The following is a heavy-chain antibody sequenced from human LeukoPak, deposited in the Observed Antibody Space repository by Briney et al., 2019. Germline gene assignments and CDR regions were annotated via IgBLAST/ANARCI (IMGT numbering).Heavy chain of an antibody. Sequence: SETLSLTCTVSGGSISSGGYYWTWIRQHPGKGLEWIGYIYYSGSTYYNPSLKSRVTISVDTSKNQFSLKLSSVTAADTAVYYCARAGGFFSPFGYWGQGTLVTVSS. CDR2: IYYSGST. J-gene: IGHJ4*02. V-gene: IGHV4-31*03. CDR1: GGSISSGGYY. CDR3: ARAGGFFSPFGY. D-gene: IGHD3-16*01.